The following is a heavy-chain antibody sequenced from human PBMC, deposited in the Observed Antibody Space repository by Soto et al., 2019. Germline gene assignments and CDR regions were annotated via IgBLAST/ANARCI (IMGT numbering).Heavy chain of an antibody. CDR1: GGSISSSSYH. CDR3: ARRNGWFDS. V-gene: IGHV4-39*01. CDR2: IYYSGST. Sequence: SETLYLTCTVSGGSISSSSYHWDWIRQPPGKGLEWIGNIYYSGSTSYNPSLKSRVTISVDTSKNQFSLKLSSVTAADTAVYYCARRNGWFDSWGQGTLVTVSS. J-gene: IGHJ5*01. D-gene: IGHD1-1*01.